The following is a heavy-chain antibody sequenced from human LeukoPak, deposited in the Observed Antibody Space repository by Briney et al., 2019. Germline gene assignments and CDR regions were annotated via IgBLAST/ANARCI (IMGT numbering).Heavy chain of an antibody. Sequence: GRSLRLSCAASGFTFSSYGMHWVRQAPGKGLEWVAVISYDGSNKYYADSVKGRFTISRDNSKNTLYLQMNSLRSEDTAVYYCATAPALRFLEWLRFNYWGQGTLVTASS. V-gene: IGHV3-30*03. D-gene: IGHD3-3*01. CDR2: ISYDGSNK. CDR1: GFTFSSYG. J-gene: IGHJ4*02. CDR3: ATAPALRFLEWLRFNY.